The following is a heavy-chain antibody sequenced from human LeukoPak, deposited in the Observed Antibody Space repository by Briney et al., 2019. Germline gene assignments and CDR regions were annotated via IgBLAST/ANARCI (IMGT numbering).Heavy chain of an antibody. V-gene: IGHV1-2*02. CDR1: GYTFTGDY. CDR3: ARYYYGSGSYEEYNWFDP. J-gene: IGHJ5*02. Sequence: ASVKVSCKASGYTFTGDYMHWVRQAPGQGLEWMGWINPNSGGTNYAQKFQGRVTMTRDTSISTAYMELSRLRSDDTAVYYCARYYYGSGSYEEYNWFDPWGQGTLVTVSS. D-gene: IGHD3-10*01. CDR2: INPNSGGT.